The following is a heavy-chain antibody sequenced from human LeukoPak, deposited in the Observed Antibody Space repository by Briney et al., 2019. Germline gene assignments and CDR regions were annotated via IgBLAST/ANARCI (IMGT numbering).Heavy chain of an antibody. CDR2: FYNTDDT. CDR3: ARASQWLAFDC. D-gene: IGHD6-19*01. Sequence: GGSLRLSCAASGFTFSTYALTWVRQAPGKGLEWVSTFYNTDDTNYPDSVRGRFTISRDSSTNTLYLQMNSLRAEDTAVYFCARASQWLAFDCWGQGTLVTVSS. J-gene: IGHJ4*02. CDR1: GFTFSTYA. V-gene: IGHV3-66*01.